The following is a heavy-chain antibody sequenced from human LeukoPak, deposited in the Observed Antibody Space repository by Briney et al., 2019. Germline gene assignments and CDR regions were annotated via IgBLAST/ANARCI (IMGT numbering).Heavy chain of an antibody. CDR1: GGSISSGGYY. J-gene: IGHJ4*02. CDR2: IYYSGST. D-gene: IGHD3-10*01. CDR3: AREVVYYYGSGGYFDY. V-gene: IGHV4-31*03. Sequence: SETLSLTCTVSGGSISSGGYYWSWIRQHPGKGLEWIGYIYYSGSTYYNPSLKSRVTISVDTSKNQFSLKLSSVTAADTAVYYCAREVVYYYGSGGYFDYWGQGTLVTVSS.